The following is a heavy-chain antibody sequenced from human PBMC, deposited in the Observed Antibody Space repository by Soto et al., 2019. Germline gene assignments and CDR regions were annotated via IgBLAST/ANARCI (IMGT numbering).Heavy chain of an antibody. Sequence: PSATLSLTCALHVGSFRGYHWTWIRQPPGKGLEWIGEINYSGSTNDNPSLKSRVTISGDTSKNQFSLKLSSVTAADMAVYYCARVKQYYDILTGVDYWGLGTLVTVSS. CDR1: VGSFRGYH. J-gene: IGHJ4*02. D-gene: IGHD3-9*01. CDR2: INYSGST. CDR3: ARVKQYYDILTGVDY. V-gene: IGHV4-34*01.